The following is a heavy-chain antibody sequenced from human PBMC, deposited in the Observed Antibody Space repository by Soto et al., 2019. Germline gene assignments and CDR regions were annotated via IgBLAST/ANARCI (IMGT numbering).Heavy chain of an antibody. CDR2: LLRSGSST. V-gene: IGHV3-23*01. CDR3: AKDAVYGDGVWLLDS. CDR1: GFTFRSYA. Sequence: PGGSLRLSCAASGFTFRSYAMSWARQAPGKGLEWVSSLLRSGSSTYYADSVKGRFTISSDISANSLYLQMDSLRAEDTAVYYCAKDAVYGDGVWLLDSWGQGTVVTVSS. D-gene: IGHD4-17*01. J-gene: IGHJ5*02.